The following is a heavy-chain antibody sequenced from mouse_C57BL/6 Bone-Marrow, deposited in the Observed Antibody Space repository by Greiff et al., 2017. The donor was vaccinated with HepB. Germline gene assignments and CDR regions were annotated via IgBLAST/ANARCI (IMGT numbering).Heavy chain of an antibody. D-gene: IGHD2-4*01. V-gene: IGHV1-50*01. CDR2: IDPSDSYT. Sequence: QVQLQQPGAELVKPGASVKLSCKASGYTFTSYWMQWVKQRPGQGLEWIGEIDPSDSYTNYNQKFKGKATLTVDTSSITAYMQLSSLTSEDSAVYYCARDDYPYYFDYWGQGTTLTVSS. CDR3: ARDDYPYYFDY. J-gene: IGHJ2*01. CDR1: GYTFTSYW.